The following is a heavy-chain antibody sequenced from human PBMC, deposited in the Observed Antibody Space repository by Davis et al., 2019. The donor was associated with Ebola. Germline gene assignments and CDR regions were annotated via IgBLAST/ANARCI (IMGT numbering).Heavy chain of an antibody. D-gene: IGHD4-23*01. V-gene: IGHV3-74*01. CDR1: GFTFSSYW. CDR3: ARDDRDGGNSGGFDY. Sequence: GESLKISCAASGFTFSSYWMHWVRQAPGKGLVWVSRINSDGSSISYADSVKGRFTISRDNAKNTLYLQMNSLRAEDTAVYYCARDDRDGGNSGGFDYWGQGTLVTVSS. J-gene: IGHJ4*02. CDR2: INSDGSSI.